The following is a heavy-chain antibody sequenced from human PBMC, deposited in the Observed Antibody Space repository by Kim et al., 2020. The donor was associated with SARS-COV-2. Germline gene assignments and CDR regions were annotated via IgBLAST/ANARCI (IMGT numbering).Heavy chain of an antibody. CDR3: ARGMVQGVISPFDY. D-gene: IGHD3-10*01. CDR2: IGTAGDT. V-gene: IGHV3-13*01. J-gene: IGHJ4*02. CDR1: GFTFSSYD. Sequence: GGSLRLSCAASGFTFSSYDMHWVRQATGKGLEWVSAIGTAGDTYYPGSVKGRFTISRENAKNSLYLQMNSLRAGDTAVYYCARGMVQGVISPFDYWGQGTLVTVSS.